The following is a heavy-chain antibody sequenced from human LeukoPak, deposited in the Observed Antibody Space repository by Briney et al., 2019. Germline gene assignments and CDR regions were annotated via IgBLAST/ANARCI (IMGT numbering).Heavy chain of an antibody. Sequence: SETLSLTCAVYGGSFSGYYWSWIRQPPGKGLEWIGEINHSGSTNYNSSLKSRVTISVDTSKNQFSLKLSSVTAADTAVYYCARQTGSGLFILPGGQGTLVTVSS. D-gene: IGHD3/OR15-3a*01. CDR3: ARQTGSGLFILP. J-gene: IGHJ4*02. V-gene: IGHV4-34*01. CDR2: INHSGST. CDR1: GGSFSGYY.